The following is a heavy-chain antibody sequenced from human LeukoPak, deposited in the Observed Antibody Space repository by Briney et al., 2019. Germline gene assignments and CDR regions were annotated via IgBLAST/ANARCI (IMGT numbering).Heavy chain of an antibody. CDR2: INPSGGST. J-gene: IGHJ5*02. V-gene: IGHV1-46*01. D-gene: IGHD3-22*01. Sequence: ASVKVSCRASGYTFTSYYMHWVRQAPGQGLEWMGIINPSGGSTSYAQKFQGRVTMTRDTSTSTVYTELSSLRSEDTAVYYCARGLDSSGYYHEDWFDPWGQGTLVTVSS. CDR3: ARGLDSSGYYHEDWFDP. CDR1: GYTFTSYY.